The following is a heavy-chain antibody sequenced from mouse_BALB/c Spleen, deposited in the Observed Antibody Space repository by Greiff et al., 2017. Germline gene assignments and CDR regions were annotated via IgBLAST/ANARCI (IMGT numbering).Heavy chain of an antibody. V-gene: IGHV5-2*03. Sequence: EVKLVESGGGLVQPGESLKLSCESNEYEFPSHDMSWVRKTPEKRLELVAAINSDGGSTYYPDTMERRFIISRDNTKKTLYLQMSSLKSEDTAMYYCAREGIYYYGSSYAMDYWGQGTSVTVSS. CDR2: INSDGGST. CDR1: EYEFPSHD. J-gene: IGHJ4*01. CDR3: AREGIYYYGSSYAMDY. D-gene: IGHD1-1*01.